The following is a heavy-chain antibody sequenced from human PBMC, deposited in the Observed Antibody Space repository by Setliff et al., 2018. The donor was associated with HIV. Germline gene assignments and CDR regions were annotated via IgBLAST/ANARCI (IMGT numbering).Heavy chain of an antibody. V-gene: IGHV4-4*07. D-gene: IGHD2-8*02. Sequence: SETLSLTCTLSGGSFGDYHWSWIRQPAGRGLEWIGRIFGSGTTDYKFSLKSRVTISIDTSRNQFSLRLTSVTADDTAVYYCAKSLLVAGNDYWGQGTLVTVSS. CDR3: AKSLLVAGNDY. CDR1: GGSFGDYH. J-gene: IGHJ4*02. CDR2: IFGSGTT.